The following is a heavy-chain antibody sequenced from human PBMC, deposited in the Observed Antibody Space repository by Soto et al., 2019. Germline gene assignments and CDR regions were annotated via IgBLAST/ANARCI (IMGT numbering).Heavy chain of an antibody. CDR2: ISPTGGTI. Sequence: EVQLLESGGGLVQPGGSLRLSCAASGFAFSNYNMNWVRQTPGKGLEWVSVISPTGGTIYYADSVKGRFTMSRDNSKNTLFLQMNNLRAEDSAIYYCASSPIVLRYFDRWGQGTLVTVSS. V-gene: IGHV3-23*01. J-gene: IGHJ4*02. D-gene: IGHD3-9*01. CDR1: GFAFSNYN. CDR3: ASSPIVLRYFDR.